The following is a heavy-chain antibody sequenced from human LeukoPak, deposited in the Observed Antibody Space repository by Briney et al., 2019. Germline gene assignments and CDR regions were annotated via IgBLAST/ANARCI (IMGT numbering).Heavy chain of an antibody. CDR1: GYTFTGYY. CDR2: INPNSGGT. V-gene: IGHV1-2*06. CDR3: DRDRTMLRGVIGS. D-gene: IGHD3-10*01. J-gene: IGHJ5*02. Sequence: ASVKVSCKASGYTFTGYYMHWVRQAPGQGLEWMGRINPNSGGTNYAQKFQGRVTMTRDTSLSPAYIEPSRLRSYDTPADYWDRDRTMLRGVIGSWGQGTLVTVSS.